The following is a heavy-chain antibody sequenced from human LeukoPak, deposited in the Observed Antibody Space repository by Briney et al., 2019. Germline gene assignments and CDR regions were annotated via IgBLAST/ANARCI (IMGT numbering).Heavy chain of an antibody. V-gene: IGHV3-21*01. J-gene: IGHJ3*02. D-gene: IGHD3-10*01. Sequence: GGSLRLSCAASGFTFSSYSMNWVRQAPGKGLEWVSSISSSSSYIYYADSVKGRFTISRDNAKNSLYLQMNSLRAEDTAVYYCAGDRRDSGSRYKRAFDIWGQGTMVTVSS. CDR3: AGDRRDSGSRYKRAFDI. CDR1: GFTFSSYS. CDR2: ISSSSSYI.